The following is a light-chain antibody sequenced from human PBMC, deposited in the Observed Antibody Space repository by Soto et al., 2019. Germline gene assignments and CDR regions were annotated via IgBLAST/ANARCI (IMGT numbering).Light chain of an antibody. CDR2: GAS. CDR1: QSVSSNY. J-gene: IGKJ2*01. CDR3: QQYGSSPPYT. Sequence: EIVLTQSPGTLSLSPGEGATLSCRASQSVSSNYLAWYQQKPGQAPRLLIFGASNRASDIPDRFSDSGSGTDFTLTISRLEPEDFAVYYCQQYGSSPPYTFGQGTKLEIK. V-gene: IGKV3-20*01.